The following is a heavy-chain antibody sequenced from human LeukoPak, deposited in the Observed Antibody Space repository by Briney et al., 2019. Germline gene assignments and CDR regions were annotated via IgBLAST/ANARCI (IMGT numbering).Heavy chain of an antibody. CDR2: ISYDGNNI. Sequence: GGSLRISCAASGFSLRNHAMHWVRQAPGKGLEWVAVISYDGNNINYVDSVKGRFTISRDNSKNTLYLQMNSLRADDTAVYYCARQKWELLIWAQVFDIWGQGTMVTVSS. J-gene: IGHJ3*02. CDR1: GFSLRNHA. D-gene: IGHD1-26*01. CDR3: ARQKWELLIWAQVFDI. V-gene: IGHV3-30-3*01.